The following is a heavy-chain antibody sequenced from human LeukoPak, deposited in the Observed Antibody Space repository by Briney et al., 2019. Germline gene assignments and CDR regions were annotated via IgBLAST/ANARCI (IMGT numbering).Heavy chain of an antibody. D-gene: IGHD5-12*01. CDR3: ARSAAAGRIVATLDY. CDR1: GLIHCSNA. J-gene: IGHJ4*02. Sequence: GGSLRLSLAATGLIHCSNAIHGVGPAPGKGVEWVAIIYYDGSNTYYADSLKGRSTIYRDKSKITLYLQMNSLRGEHTAVYLCARSAAAGRIVATLDYCGEGTLVTVSS. V-gene: IGHV3-30*04. CDR2: IYYDGSNT.